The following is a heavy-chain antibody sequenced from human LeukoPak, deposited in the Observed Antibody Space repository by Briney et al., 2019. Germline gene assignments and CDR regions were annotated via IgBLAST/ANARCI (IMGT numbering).Heavy chain of an antibody. J-gene: IGHJ5*02. D-gene: IGHD2-15*01. CDR1: GFTFSSYS. CDR3: ARGYCSGGSCYPRT. V-gene: IGHV3-21*01. Sequence: GGSLRLSCAASGFTFSSYSMNWVRQAPGKGLEWVSSISSSSSYIYYADSVKGRFTSSRDNAKNSLYLQMNSLRAEDTAVYYCARGYCSGGSCYPRTWGQGTLVTVSS. CDR2: ISSSSSYI.